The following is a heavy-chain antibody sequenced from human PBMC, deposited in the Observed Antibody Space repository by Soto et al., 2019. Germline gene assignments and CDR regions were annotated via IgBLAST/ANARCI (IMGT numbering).Heavy chain of an antibody. Sequence: PGGSLRLSCAASGFTVSSNYMSWVRQAPGKGLEWVSVIYSGGSTYHADSVKGRFTSTRDNYKDTLYLQMNSLRAEDTAVYYCARLYYFYSSGYYPSHDAFDIWGQGTMVTVSS. CDR3: ARLYYFYSSGYYPSHDAFDI. J-gene: IGHJ3*02. CDR1: GFTVSSNY. V-gene: IGHV3-66*01. CDR2: IYSGGST. D-gene: IGHD3-22*01.